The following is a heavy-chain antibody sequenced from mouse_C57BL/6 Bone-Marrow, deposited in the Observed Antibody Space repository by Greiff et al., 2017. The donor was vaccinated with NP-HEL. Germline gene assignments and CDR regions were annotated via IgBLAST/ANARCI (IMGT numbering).Heavy chain of an antibody. CDR3: ARKGDGYYVYFDY. CDR2: IWSGGST. J-gene: IGHJ2*01. D-gene: IGHD2-3*01. CDR1: GFSLTSYG. Sequence: VHLVESGPGLVQPSQSLSITCTVSGFSLTSYGVHWVRQSPGKGLEWLGVIWSGGSTDYNAAFISRLSISKDNSKSQVFFKMNSLQADDTAIYYCARKGDGYYVYFDYWGQGTTLTVSS. V-gene: IGHV2-2*01.